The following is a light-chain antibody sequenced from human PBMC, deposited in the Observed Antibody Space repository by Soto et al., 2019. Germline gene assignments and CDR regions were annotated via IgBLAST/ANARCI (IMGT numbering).Light chain of an antibody. CDR3: QQSYSTPPT. V-gene: IGKV1-39*01. CDR2: TTS. Sequence: DIQMTQSPSSLSASVGDRVTITCRASQSTSNSLNWYQQKPGKAPDLLIYTTSSLQSGVPSRFSGSGSATDFTLTISSLQPEDFATYYCQQSYSTPPTFGGGTNVEIK. J-gene: IGKJ4*01. CDR1: QSTSNS.